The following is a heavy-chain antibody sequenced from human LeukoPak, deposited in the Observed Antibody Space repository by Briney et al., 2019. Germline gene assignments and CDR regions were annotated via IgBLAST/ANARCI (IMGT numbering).Heavy chain of an antibody. CDR1: GGSVSSGSSF. Sequence: SETLSLTCTVSGGSVSSGSSFWSWIRQPPGKGLEWIGYIYHSGNTNYNPSLKSRVTISVDTSKSQLSLKLNSVTAADTAVYYCARVAARYVGMDVWGQGTTVTVSS. CDR2: IYHSGNT. D-gene: IGHD6-6*01. J-gene: IGHJ6*02. V-gene: IGHV4-61*01. CDR3: ARVAARYVGMDV.